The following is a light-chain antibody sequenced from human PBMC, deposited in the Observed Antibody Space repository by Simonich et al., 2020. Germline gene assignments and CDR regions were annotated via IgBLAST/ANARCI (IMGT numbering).Light chain of an antibody. CDR3: MQRIEFPYT. J-gene: IGKJ2*01. Sequence: DIVMTQSPLFLPVTPGEPASISCRSSQSLLHSNGYNYLDWYLQKPGQSPQLLIYLGSNRASGVPDRFSGSGSGTDFTLKISRVEAEDVGVYYCMQRIEFPYTFGQGTKLEIK. CDR1: QSLLHSNGYNY. V-gene: IGKV2-28*01. CDR2: LGS.